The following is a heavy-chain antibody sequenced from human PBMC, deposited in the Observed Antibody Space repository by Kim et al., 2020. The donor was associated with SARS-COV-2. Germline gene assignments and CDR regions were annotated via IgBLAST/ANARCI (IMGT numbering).Heavy chain of an antibody. CDR1: GFTFSSYA. CDR3: AKGRCGGDCQIIQV. D-gene: IGHD2-21*01. J-gene: IGHJ4*02. V-gene: IGHV3-23*01. CDR2: ISGSGGST. Sequence: GGSLRLSCAASGFTFSSYAMSWVRQAPGKGLEWVSAISGSGGSTYYADSVKGRFTISRDNSKNTLYLQMNSLRAEDTAVYYCAKGRCGGDCQIIQVGGQGTLVTVSS.